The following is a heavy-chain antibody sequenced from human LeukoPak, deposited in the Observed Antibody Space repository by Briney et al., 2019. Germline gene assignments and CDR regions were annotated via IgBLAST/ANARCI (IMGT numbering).Heavy chain of an antibody. D-gene: IGHD3-22*01. J-gene: IGHJ4*02. CDR2: IKDDGGER. CDR3: VTYRYYDGSRSEPRLDY. CDR1: GFTFSRYW. V-gene: IGHV3-7*05. Sequence: PGGSLRLSCAASGFTFSRYWMSWVRQTPGKGLEWVANIKDDGGERYYVDSVKGRFTVSRDNAKNSLYLQMNSLRAEDTAVYYCVTYRYYDGSRSEPRLDYWGQGTLVTVSS.